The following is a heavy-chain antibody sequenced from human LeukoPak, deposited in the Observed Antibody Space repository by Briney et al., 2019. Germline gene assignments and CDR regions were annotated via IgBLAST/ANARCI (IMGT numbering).Heavy chain of an antibody. CDR2: ISWNSGSI. CDR3: AKDIQYYYDSSGYHQPGYFDY. J-gene: IGHJ4*02. Sequence: PGGSLRLSCAASGFTFDDYAMPWVRQAPGKGLEWVSGISWNSGSIGYADSVKGRFTISRDNAKNSLYLQMNSLRAEDTALYYCAKDIQYYYDSSGYHQPGYFDYWGQGTLVTVSS. CDR1: GFTFDDYA. D-gene: IGHD3-22*01. V-gene: IGHV3-9*01.